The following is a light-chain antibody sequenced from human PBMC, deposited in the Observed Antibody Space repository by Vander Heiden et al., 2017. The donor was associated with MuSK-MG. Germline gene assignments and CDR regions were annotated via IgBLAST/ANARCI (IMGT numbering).Light chain of an antibody. V-gene: IGKV3-20*01. Sequence: EIVLTQSPGTLSLSPGERATLSCRASQSVSSSYLAWYQQKPGQAPRLLIYGASTRANGIPDRFSGSGSGTDFTLTISRLEPEDFAVYYWQHDGSSYTFGPGTKVDIK. J-gene: IGKJ3*01. CDR1: QSVSSSY. CDR3: QHDGSSYT. CDR2: GAS.